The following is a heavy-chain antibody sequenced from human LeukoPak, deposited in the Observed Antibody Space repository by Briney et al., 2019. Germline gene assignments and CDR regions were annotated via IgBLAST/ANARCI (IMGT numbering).Heavy chain of an antibody. CDR3: ARNIPFVRKTVRTNWFDH. CDR2: MNPNTGNT. V-gene: IGHV1-8*01. Sequence: GASVTVSCKASGYTFISYDINWVRQAAGQGPEWMGWMNPNTGNTVYARKFQGRVTMTRDTSTSTAYMELTNLRSEDTAVYYCARNIPFVRKTVRTNWFDHWGQGTLVTVSS. CDR1: GYTFISYD. J-gene: IGHJ5*02. D-gene: IGHD2-2*02.